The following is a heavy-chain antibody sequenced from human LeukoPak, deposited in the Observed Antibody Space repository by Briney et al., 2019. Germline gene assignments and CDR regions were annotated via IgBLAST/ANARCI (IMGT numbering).Heavy chain of an antibody. CDR3: ARRYCSSTTCYYLDY. CDR1: GYSISSGLY. D-gene: IGHD2-2*01. V-gene: IGHV4-38-2*02. Sequence: PSETLSLTCTVSGYSISSGLYWGWIRQPPGKGLEWVGTIHHTGSTSYNPSLKSRVTISVDTSKNQFSLKVTSVTAADTAVYCCARRYCSSTTCYYLDYWGQGTLVTVSS. J-gene: IGHJ4*02. CDR2: IHHTGST.